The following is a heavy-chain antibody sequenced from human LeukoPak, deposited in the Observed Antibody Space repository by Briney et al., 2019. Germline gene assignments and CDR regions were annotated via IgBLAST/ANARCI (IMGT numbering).Heavy chain of an antibody. CDR3: ACRGYYYESSGYYFDY. V-gene: IGHV1-2*02. Sequence: GASVKVSCKASGYTFTGYYMHWVRQAPGQGLEWMGWINPNSGGTNYAQKFQGRVTITRDTSISKAYMELSRLRSDDTAVYYCACRGYYYESSGYYFDYWGQGTLVSVSS. D-gene: IGHD3-22*01. J-gene: IGHJ4*02. CDR1: GYTFTGYY. CDR2: INPNSGGT.